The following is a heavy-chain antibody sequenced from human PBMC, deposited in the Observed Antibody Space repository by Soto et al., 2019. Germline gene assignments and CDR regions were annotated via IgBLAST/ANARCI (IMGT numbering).Heavy chain of an antibody. J-gene: IGHJ4*02. Sequence: QVQLEQSGAEVKNPGASVKVSCKASGYTFTSYYMHWVRQAPGQGLEWMGGIIPIFGTANYAQKFQGRVTITADESTSTAYMELSSLRSEDTAVYYCARLGSGELDYWGQGTLVTVSS. V-gene: IGHV1-69*01. CDR3: ARLGSGELDY. CDR2: IIPIFGTA. D-gene: IGHD2-15*01. CDR1: GYTFTSYY.